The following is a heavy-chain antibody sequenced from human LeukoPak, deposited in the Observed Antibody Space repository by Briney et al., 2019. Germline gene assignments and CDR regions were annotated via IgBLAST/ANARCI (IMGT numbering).Heavy chain of an antibody. Sequence: APVKVSCKASGYTFIAYYMHWVRQAPGQGLEWMGWINPNSGGTNYAQKFQGRVTMTRDTSISTAYMELSRLRSDDTAVYYCARELSGYDLGRDFDYWGQGTLVTVSS. V-gene: IGHV1-2*02. J-gene: IGHJ4*02. CDR3: ARELSGYDLGRDFDY. CDR2: INPNSGGT. CDR1: GYTFIAYY. D-gene: IGHD5-12*01.